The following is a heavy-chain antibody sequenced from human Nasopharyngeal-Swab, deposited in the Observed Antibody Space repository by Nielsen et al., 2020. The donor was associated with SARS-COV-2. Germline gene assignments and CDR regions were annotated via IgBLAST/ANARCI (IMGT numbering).Heavy chain of an antibody. CDR1: GYTFTSYY. V-gene: IGHV1-46*01. Sequence: ASVKVSCKASGYTFTSYYMHWVRQAPGQGLEWMGIINPSGGSTSYAQKFQGRVTMTRDTSTSTVYMELSSLRSDDTAVYYCARVGPRKWGDYYGMDVWGQGTTVTVSS. CDR2: INPSGGST. J-gene: IGHJ6*02. CDR3: ARVGPRKWGDYYGMDV. D-gene: IGHD3-16*01.